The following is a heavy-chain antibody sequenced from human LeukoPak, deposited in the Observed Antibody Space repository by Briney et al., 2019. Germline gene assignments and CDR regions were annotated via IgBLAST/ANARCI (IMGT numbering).Heavy chain of an antibody. D-gene: IGHD6-19*01. CDR2: ISDNGGST. Sequence: GGSLGLSCAASGFTFSGYGMSWVRQAPGKGLEWVSIISDNGGSTYYADSVKGRFTISRDNAKNSLYLQMTSLRDEDTAVYYCARDSSGWKYYFDYWGQGTLVTVSS. CDR3: ARDSSGWKYYFDY. V-gene: IGHV3-23*01. J-gene: IGHJ4*02. CDR1: GFTFSGYG.